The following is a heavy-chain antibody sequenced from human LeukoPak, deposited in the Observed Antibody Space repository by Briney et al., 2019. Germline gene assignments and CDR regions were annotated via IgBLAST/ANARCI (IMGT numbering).Heavy chain of an antibody. CDR1: GGSISRGGYS. CDR2: IYYSGST. D-gene: IGHD3-10*01. J-gene: IGHJ4*02. V-gene: IGHV4-30-4*07. Sequence: SETLSLTCAVSGGSISRGGYSWSWIRQPPGKGLEWIGYIYYSGSTYYNPSLKSRVTISVDTSKNQFSLKLSSVTAADTAVYYCARGGLWFGELWPSYFDYWGQGTLVTVSS. CDR3: ARGGLWFGELWPSYFDY.